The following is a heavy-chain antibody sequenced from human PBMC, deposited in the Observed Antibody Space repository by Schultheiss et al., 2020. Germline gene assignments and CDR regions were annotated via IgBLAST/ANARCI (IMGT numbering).Heavy chain of an antibody. V-gene: IGHV3-30-3*01. D-gene: IGHD4-17*01. CDR1: GFISNTYA. CDR2: ILYDGSRK. CDR3: ANVGLPTVTTDY. J-gene: IGHJ4*02. Sequence: GGSLRLSCAAFGFISNTYAMHWVRQAPGKGLEWVAVILYDGSRKFYADSVKGRFTISRDNSKNTLYLQMNSLRAEDTAVYYCANVGLPTVTTDYWGQGTLVTVSS.